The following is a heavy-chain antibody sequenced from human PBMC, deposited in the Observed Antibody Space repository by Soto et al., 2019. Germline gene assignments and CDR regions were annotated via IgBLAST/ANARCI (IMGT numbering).Heavy chain of an antibody. CDR2: IIPIFGTA. D-gene: IGHD1-7*01. CDR3: ARRTLDYSYGMDV. J-gene: IGHJ6*02. CDR1: GGTFSSYA. V-gene: IGHV1-69*01. Sequence: QVQLVQSGAEVKKPGSSVKVSCKASGGTFSSYAISWVRQAPGQGLEWMGGIIPIFGTANYAQKFQGIVTNTADESTITAYMELSSLRSADTAVYYCARRTLDYSYGMDVWGQGSTVTVSS.